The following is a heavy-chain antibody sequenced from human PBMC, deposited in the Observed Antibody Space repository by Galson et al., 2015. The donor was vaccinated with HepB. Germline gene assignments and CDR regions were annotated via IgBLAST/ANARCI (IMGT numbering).Heavy chain of an antibody. J-gene: IGHJ6*02. CDR3: AGRQIYGGGIYSMDV. Sequence: SGAEVKKPGESLKISCEGSGYRFSMYWIGWVRQMPGRGLEWMGSIYPGASETRYSPSFQGQVTISADKSISTAYLQWSSLKASDTAMYYCAGRQIYGGGIYSMDVWGQGTTVTVSS. D-gene: IGHD2-21*01. V-gene: IGHV5-51*01. CDR1: GYRFSMYW. CDR2: IYPGASET.